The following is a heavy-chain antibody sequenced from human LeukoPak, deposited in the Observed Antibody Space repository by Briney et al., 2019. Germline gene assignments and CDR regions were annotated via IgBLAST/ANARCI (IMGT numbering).Heavy chain of an antibody. CDR3: AADLIAVAGSWY. CDR2: IAVGSGNT. CDR1: GSTFINSA. J-gene: IGHJ4*02. V-gene: IGHV1-58*02. D-gene: IGHD6-19*01. Sequence: SVKVSCKAPGSTFINSAMQWVRQARGQRPEWIGWIAVGSGNTNYAQKFLERVTITRDISTTTAHLELSGLRSEDTAVYYCAADLIAVAGSWYWGQGTLVTVSS.